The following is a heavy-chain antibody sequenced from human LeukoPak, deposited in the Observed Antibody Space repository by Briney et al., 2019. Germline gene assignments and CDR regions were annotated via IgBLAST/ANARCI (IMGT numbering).Heavy chain of an antibody. J-gene: IGHJ3*02. D-gene: IGHD4-17*01. CDR1: GFTFSMYA. CDR2: ISGSGGSK. V-gene: IGHV3-23*01. CDR3: AKDRINDYGDFTAFDI. Sequence: GGSLRLSCTASGFTFSMYAMSWVRQAPGKGLEWVSGISGSGGSKYYADSVTGRFAISRDNSNNILYLQMNSLRAEDTAVYYCAKDRINDYGDFTAFDIWGQGTMVTVSS.